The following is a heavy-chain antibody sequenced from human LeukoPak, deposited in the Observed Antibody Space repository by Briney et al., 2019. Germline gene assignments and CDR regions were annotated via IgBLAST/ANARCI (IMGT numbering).Heavy chain of an antibody. D-gene: IGHD3-16*01. CDR2: VSGSGDNT. V-gene: IGHV3-23*01. Sequence: SGGSLRLSCAASGFTFSNYAMSWVRQAPGKGLEWVSGVSGSGDNTYYADSVKGRFTISRDNAKNTLNQQMNSLGTEETAIHYCPRGRSPQFGGEQNWFKPWGQGTLVT. CDR1: GFTFSNYA. J-gene: IGHJ5*02. CDR3: PRGRSPQFGGEQNWFKP.